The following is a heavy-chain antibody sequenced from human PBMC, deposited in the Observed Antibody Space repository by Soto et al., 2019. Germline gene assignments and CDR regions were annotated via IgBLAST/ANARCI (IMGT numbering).Heavy chain of an antibody. V-gene: IGHV4-59*01. D-gene: IGHD6-13*01. CDR3: ARALFIAAAGTGWFDP. J-gene: IGHJ5*02. Sequence: SETLSLTCTVSGGSISSYYWSWIRQPPGKGLEWIGYIYYSGSTNYNPSLKSRVTISVDTSKNQFSLKLSSVTAADTAVYYCARALFIAAAGTGWFDPWGQGTLVTVPS. CDR2: IYYSGST. CDR1: GGSISSYY.